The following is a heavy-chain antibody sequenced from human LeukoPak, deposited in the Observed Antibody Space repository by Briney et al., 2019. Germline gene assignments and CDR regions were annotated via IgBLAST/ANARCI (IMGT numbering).Heavy chain of an antibody. D-gene: IGHD3-22*01. CDR1: GGSISSYY. Sequence: PSETLSLTCTVSGGSISSYYWSWIRQPRGKGLEWIGYIYYSGSTNYNPSLKSRVTISVDTSKNQFSLKLGSVTAADTAVYYCARGVPLGDYYDSSGHFDYWGQGTLVTVSS. J-gene: IGHJ4*02. CDR3: ARGVPLGDYYDSSGHFDY. V-gene: IGHV4-59*01. CDR2: IYYSGST.